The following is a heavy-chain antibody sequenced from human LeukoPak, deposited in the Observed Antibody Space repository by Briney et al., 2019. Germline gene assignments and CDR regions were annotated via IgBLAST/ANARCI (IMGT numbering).Heavy chain of an antibody. V-gene: IGHV3-11*04. CDR3: ARAGDYGDYFFDY. J-gene: IGHJ4*02. Sequence: GGSLRLSCAASGFTFSDYYMSWIRQAPGKGLEWVSYISSSGSTIYYADSVKGRFTLSRDNAKNSLYLQMNSLRAEDTAVYYCARAGDYGDYFFDYWGQGTLVTVSS. CDR2: ISSSGSTI. CDR1: GFTFSDYY. D-gene: IGHD4-17*01.